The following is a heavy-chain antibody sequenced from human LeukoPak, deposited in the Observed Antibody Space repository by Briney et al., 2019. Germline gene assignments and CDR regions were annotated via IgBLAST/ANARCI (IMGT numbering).Heavy chain of an antibody. CDR3: AKKRPAAIGRSVDFDY. J-gene: IGHJ4*02. CDR2: ISGSGGST. Sequence: GGSLRLSCAASGFTFSSYAMSWVRQAPGKGLEWVSTISGSGGSTYYADSVKGRFTISRDNSKNTLYLQMNSLRAEDTAVYYSAKKRPAAIGRSVDFDYWGQGTLITVSS. D-gene: IGHD2-2*01. V-gene: IGHV3-23*01. CDR1: GFTFSSYA.